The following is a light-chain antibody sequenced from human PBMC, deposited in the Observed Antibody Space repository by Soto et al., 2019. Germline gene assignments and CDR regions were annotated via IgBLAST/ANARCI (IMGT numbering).Light chain of an antibody. CDR3: QQYNSYSWT. V-gene: IGKV1-5*01. J-gene: IGKJ1*01. CDR2: HAS. Sequence: DIQMTQSPSTLSASIGDRVTISCRASQNISRWLAWYQQKPGTAPNILIYHASNLRGGVPSRFSGGGSGTEFTLTISSLQPDDIATYSCQQYNSYSWTFGQGTKVEIK. CDR1: QNISRW.